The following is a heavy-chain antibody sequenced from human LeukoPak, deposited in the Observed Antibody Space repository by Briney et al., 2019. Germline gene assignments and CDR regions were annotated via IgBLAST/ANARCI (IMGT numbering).Heavy chain of an antibody. Sequence: PSETLSLTYAVFGGSFSGYYWSWIRQPPGKGLEWIGEINHSGSTNYNPSLKSRVTISVDTSKNQFSLKLSSVTAADTAVYYCARGSTHYYDSSYSQRGFDYWGQGTLVTVSS. CDR3: ARGSTHYYDSSYSQRGFDY. CDR2: INHSGST. J-gene: IGHJ4*02. V-gene: IGHV4-34*01. CDR1: GGSFSGYY. D-gene: IGHD3-22*01.